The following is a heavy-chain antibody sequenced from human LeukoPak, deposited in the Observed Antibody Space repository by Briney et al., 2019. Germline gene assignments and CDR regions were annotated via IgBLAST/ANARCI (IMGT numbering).Heavy chain of an antibody. V-gene: IGHV1-69*01. J-gene: IGHJ4*02. CDR3: ARDRPPPYSSSWYYFDY. D-gene: IGHD6-13*01. Sequence: GSSVKVSCKASGGTFSSYTISWVRQAPGQGLEWMGGIVPVFGTANYAQKFQGRVTITADESTSIAYMELRSLRSDDTAVYYCARDRPPPYSSSWYYFDYWGQGTLVTVSS. CDR1: GGTFSSYT. CDR2: IVPVFGTA.